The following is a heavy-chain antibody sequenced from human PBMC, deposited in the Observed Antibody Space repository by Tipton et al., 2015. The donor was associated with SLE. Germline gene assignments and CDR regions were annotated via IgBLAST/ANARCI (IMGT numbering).Heavy chain of an antibody. CDR1: GDSISTFGYY. J-gene: IGHJ4*02. CDR2: ISYRGNT. Sequence: TLSLTCRVSGDSISTFGYYWSWIRQHPGEGLEWIGFISYRGNTYYNASLQSRVTISRDTSKNEFYLKLSSVIAADTAMYYCTRGDFWGQGTLAVVSS. CDR3: TRGDF. V-gene: IGHV4-31*03.